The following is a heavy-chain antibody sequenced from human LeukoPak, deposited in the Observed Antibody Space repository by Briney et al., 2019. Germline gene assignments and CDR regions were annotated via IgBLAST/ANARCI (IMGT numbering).Heavy chain of an antibody. V-gene: IGHV3-21*01. CDR2: ISSSSSYI. CDR1: GFTFSSYS. J-gene: IGHJ4*02. Sequence: GGSLRLSCAASGFTFSSYSMNWVRQAPGKGLEGVSSISSSSSYIYYADSVKGRFTISRDNAKNSLYLQMNSLRAEDTAVYYCARDLKYCSSTSCYPPSDDYFDYWGQGTLVTVSS. D-gene: IGHD2-2*01. CDR3: ARDLKYCSSTSCYPPSDDYFDY.